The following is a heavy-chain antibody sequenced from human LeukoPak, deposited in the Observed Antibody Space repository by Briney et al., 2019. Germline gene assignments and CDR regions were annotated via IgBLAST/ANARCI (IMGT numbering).Heavy chain of an antibody. Sequence: SETLSLTCTVSGGSISSGGYYWSWIRQPPGKGLEWIGYIYHSGSTYYNPSLKSRVTISVDRSKNQFSLKLSSVTAAGTAVYYCARDSSNYGARWGQGTLVTVSS. CDR3: ARDSSNYGAR. J-gene: IGHJ4*02. D-gene: IGHD4-11*01. CDR1: GGSISSGGYY. V-gene: IGHV4-30-2*01. CDR2: IYHSGST.